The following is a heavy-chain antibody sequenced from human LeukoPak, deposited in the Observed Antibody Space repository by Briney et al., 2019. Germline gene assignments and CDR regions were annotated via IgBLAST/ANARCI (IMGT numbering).Heavy chain of an antibody. J-gene: IGHJ4*02. Sequence: SETLSLTCTVSGGSISSYYWSWIRQPPGKGLEWIGYIYYSGSTNYNPSLKSRVTISVDTSKNQFSLKLSSVTAADTAVYYCARDSDSSGSDYWGQGTLVTVSS. V-gene: IGHV4-59*12. D-gene: IGHD3-22*01. CDR2: IYYSGST. CDR3: ARDSDSSGSDY. CDR1: GGSISSYY.